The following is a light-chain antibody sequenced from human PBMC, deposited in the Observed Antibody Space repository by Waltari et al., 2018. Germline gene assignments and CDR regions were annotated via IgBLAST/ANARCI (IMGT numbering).Light chain of an antibody. Sequence: EIVLTQSPGTLSLSPGERAPLSCRASQSVAGSYLAWYQQKPGQAPRLLIYGASSRATGIPDRFSGSGSGTDFTLTISRLEPEDFAVYYCQQYGTSTSFTFGPGTKVDIK. CDR1: QSVAGSY. CDR3: QQYGTSTSFT. V-gene: IGKV3-20*01. J-gene: IGKJ3*01. CDR2: GAS.